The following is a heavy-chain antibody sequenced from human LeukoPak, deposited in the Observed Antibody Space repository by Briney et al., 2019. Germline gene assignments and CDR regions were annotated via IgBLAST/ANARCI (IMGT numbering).Heavy chain of an antibody. CDR1: GYTFTGYY. J-gene: IGHJ4*02. Sequence: ASVKVSCVASGYTFTGYYMHWVRQAPGQGLQWMGRINPNSGGTNYAQKFQGRVTMTRDTSISTAYMELSRLRSDDTAVYYCARGTYRRATSYYFDYWGQGTLVTVSS. D-gene: IGHD1-26*01. CDR3: ARGTYRRATSYYFDY. CDR2: INPNSGGT. V-gene: IGHV1-2*06.